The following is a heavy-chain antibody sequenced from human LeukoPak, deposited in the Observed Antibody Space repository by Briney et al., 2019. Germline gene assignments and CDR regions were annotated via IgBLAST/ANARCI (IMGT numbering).Heavy chain of an antibody. CDR3: ARLPKLRYFDWLLPVDAFDI. Sequence: GGSLRLSCAASGFTFSDYYMSWIRQAPGKGLEWVSYISSSGSTTYYADSVKGRFTISRDNAKNSLYLQMNSLRAEDTAVYYCARLPKLRYFDWLLPVDAFDIWGQGTMVTVSS. CDR2: ISSSGSTT. CDR1: GFTFSDYY. V-gene: IGHV3-11*01. J-gene: IGHJ3*02. D-gene: IGHD3-9*01.